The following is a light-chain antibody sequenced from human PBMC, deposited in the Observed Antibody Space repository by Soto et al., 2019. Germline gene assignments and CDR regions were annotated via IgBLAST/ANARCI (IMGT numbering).Light chain of an antibody. CDR2: DAS. CDR1: QSISSW. V-gene: IGKV1-5*01. J-gene: IGKJ1*01. Sequence: DVQMSLSPSTVSADIRARVTXTCRASQSISSWLAWYQQKPGKAPKLLIYDASSFESGVPSRFSGPGSGTEFTLTISSLQPDDFATYYCQQYNSYSPWAFGHSGKVDVK. CDR3: QQYNSYSPWA.